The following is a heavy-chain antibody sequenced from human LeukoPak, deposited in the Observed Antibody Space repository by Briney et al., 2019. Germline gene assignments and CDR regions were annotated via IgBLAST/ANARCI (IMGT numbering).Heavy chain of an antibody. CDR3: ARASKYYYHMDV. CDR1: GYTFTGYY. V-gene: IGHV1-2*02. Sequence: ASVKVSCKASGYTFTGYYMHWVRQAPGQGLEWMGWINPNSGGTNYAQKFQGRVTMTRDTSISTAYMELSRLRSDDTAVYYCARASKYYYHMDVWGKGTTVTVSS. J-gene: IGHJ6*03. CDR2: INPNSGGT.